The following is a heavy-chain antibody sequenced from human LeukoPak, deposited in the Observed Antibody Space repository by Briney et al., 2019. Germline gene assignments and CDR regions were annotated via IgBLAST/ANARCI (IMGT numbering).Heavy chain of an antibody. CDR1: GFTFSGSA. J-gene: IGHJ4*02. CDR2: IRSKANSYAT. V-gene: IGHV3-73*01. D-gene: IGHD3-22*01. CDR3: TRRVGYDSSGYYYGFDY. Sequence: GGSLRLSCATSGFTFSGSAMHWVRQASGKGLEWVGRIRSKANSYATAYAASVKGRFTISRDDSKNTAYLQMNSLKTEDTAVYYCTRRVGYDSSGYYYGFDYWGQGTLVTVSS.